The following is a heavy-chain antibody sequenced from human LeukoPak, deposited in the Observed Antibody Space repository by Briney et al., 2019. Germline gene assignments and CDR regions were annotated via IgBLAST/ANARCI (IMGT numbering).Heavy chain of an antibody. CDR3: ARDEMNGRLFDFAA. D-gene: IGHD3-22*01. CDR1: GFTFSSCA. V-gene: IGHV3-23*01. Sequence: GGSLRLSCAASGFTFSSCAMGWVRQAPGERVEWGSTISDSGGSTYYADSVRGRFTISRDNPKTTLYLQMNSLRAEDTAVYSCARDEMNGRLFDFAAWGHGTLVTVSS. J-gene: IGHJ4*01. CDR2: ISDSGGST.